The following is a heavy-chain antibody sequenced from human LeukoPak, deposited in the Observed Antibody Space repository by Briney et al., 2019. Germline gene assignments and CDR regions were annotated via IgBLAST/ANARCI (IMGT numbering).Heavy chain of an antibody. Sequence: ASETLSLTCTVSGGSISSGAYYWSWIRQPPGTGLEWIAYIYYSGSTYYNPSLKSRVTISVDTSKNQFSLKLSSVTAADTAVYYCARAPRALRYFDWSPGPFDYWGQGSLVTVSS. J-gene: IGHJ4*02. V-gene: IGHV4-30-4*01. CDR1: GGSISSGAYY. CDR2: IYYSGST. CDR3: ARAPRALRYFDWSPGPFDY. D-gene: IGHD3-9*01.